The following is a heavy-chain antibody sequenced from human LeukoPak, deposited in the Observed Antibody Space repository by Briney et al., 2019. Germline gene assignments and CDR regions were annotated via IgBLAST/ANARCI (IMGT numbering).Heavy chain of an antibody. CDR3: ARDRAPLGDFWSGYYPPEIDYFDY. CDR2: INPNSGGT. J-gene: IGHJ4*02. V-gene: IGHV1-2*02. CDR1: GYTFTGYY. D-gene: IGHD3-3*01. Sequence: ASVKVSCKASGYTFTGYYMHWVRQAPGQGLEWMGWINPNSGGTNYAQKFQGRVTMTRDTSISTAYMELSRLRSDDTAVYYCARDRAPLGDFWSGYYPPEIDYFDYWGQGTLVTVSS.